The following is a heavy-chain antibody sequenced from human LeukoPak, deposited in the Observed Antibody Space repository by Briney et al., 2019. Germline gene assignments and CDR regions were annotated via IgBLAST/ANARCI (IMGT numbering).Heavy chain of an antibody. Sequence: SETLSLTCTVSGGSISSYYWSWIRQPPGKGLEWIGYIYYSGSTNYNPSLKSRVTISVDSSKNQFSLKLSSVTAADTAVYYCARGGYDFWSGSKNWFDPWGQGTLVTVSS. J-gene: IGHJ5*02. CDR1: GGSISSYY. D-gene: IGHD3-3*01. CDR2: IYYSGST. V-gene: IGHV4-59*01. CDR3: ARGGYDFWSGSKNWFDP.